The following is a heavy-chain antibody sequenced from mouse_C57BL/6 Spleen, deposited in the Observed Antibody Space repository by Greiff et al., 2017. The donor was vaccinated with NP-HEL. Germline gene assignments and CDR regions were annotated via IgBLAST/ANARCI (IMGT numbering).Heavy chain of an antibody. CDR1: GYAFSSSW. Sequence: QVQLQQSGPELVKPGASVKISCKASGYAFSSSWMNWVKQRPGKGLEWIGRIYPGDGDTTYNGKFKGKATLTADKSSSTAYMQLSSLTSEDSAVYFCARFYYDYDGYFDYWGQGTTLTVAT. J-gene: IGHJ2*01. D-gene: IGHD2-4*01. CDR3: ARFYYDYDGYFDY. CDR2: IYPGDGDT. V-gene: IGHV1-82*01.